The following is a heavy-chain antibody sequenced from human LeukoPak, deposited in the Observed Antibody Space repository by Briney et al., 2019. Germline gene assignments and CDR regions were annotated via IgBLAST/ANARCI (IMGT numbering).Heavy chain of an antibody. D-gene: IGHD2-15*01. V-gene: IGHV3-74*01. Sequence: PGGSLRLSCVASGFTFSNYYMHWVRQVPGKGPVWVSRISGDGSSILYADSVKGRFTISRDKAKNSLYVQMNSLRADDSAVYYCARSSSGVYIQWGQGTLVTVSS. CDR2: ISGDGSSI. CDR3: ARSSSGVYIQ. CDR1: GFTFSNYY. J-gene: IGHJ4*02.